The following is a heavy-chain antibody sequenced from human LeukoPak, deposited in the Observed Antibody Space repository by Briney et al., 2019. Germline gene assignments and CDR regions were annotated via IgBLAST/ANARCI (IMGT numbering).Heavy chain of an antibody. CDR2: INHSGST. CDR1: GGSFSDYY. V-gene: IGHV4-34*01. CDR3: ARSHCSSTSCYPFDP. Sequence: PSETLSLTCAVYGGSFSDYYWSWIRQPPGKGLEWIGEINHSGSTNYNPSLKSRVTIPVDTSKNQFSLKLSSVTAADTAVYYCARSHCSSTSCYPFDPWGQGTLVTVSS. J-gene: IGHJ5*02. D-gene: IGHD2-2*01.